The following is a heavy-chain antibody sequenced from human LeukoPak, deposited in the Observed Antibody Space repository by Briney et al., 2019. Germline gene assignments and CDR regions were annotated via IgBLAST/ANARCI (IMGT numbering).Heavy chain of an antibody. CDR3: ARRRNVAAFDI. J-gene: IGHJ3*02. Sequence: SETLSFTCTVSGGSISSNSYYWGWVRQPPGKGLEWIGSIYYSGITYYNPSLKSRVTISVDTSKNQFSLKLSSVTAADTAVYYCARRRNVAAFDIWGQGTMVTVSS. V-gene: IGHV4-39*01. CDR1: GGSISSNSYY. CDR2: IYYSGIT.